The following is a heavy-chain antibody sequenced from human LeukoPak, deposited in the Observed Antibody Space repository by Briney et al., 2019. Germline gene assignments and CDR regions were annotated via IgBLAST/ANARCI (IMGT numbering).Heavy chain of an antibody. J-gene: IGHJ4*02. V-gene: IGHV4-61*02. Sequence: SETLSLTCTVSGGSICIDTYYWSWIRQPAGKGLEWIGRIYASGNTNYNPSLKSRVTISVDTSKNQFSLKLSSVTAADSAVYYCARDWGYCSGGSCHFPIDYWGQGTLVTVSS. D-gene: IGHD2-15*01. CDR3: ARDWGYCSGGSCHFPIDY. CDR2: IYASGNT. CDR1: GGSICIDTYY.